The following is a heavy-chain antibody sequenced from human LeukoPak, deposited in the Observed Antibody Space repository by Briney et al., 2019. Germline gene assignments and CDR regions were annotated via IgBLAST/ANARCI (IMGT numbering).Heavy chain of an antibody. CDR2: ISSTSSYI. Sequence: GGSLRLSCAASGFTFSNYWMNWVRQAPGKGLEWVSSISSTSSYIYYADSVKGRFTISRDNAKNSLYLQMNSLRTEDTALYYCAREGSALDYWGQGTLVTVSS. CDR1: GFTFSNYW. V-gene: IGHV3-21*01. J-gene: IGHJ4*02. CDR3: AREGSALDY.